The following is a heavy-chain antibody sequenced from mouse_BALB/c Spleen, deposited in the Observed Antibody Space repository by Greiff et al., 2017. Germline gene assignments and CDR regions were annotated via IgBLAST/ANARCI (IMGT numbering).Heavy chain of an antibody. CDR1: GFTFTDYY. D-gene: IGHD2-4*01. J-gene: IGHJ4*01. Sequence: EVQVVESGGGLVQPGGSLRLSCATSGFTFTDYYMSWVRQPPGKALEWLGFIRNKANGYTTEYSASVKGRFTISRDNSQSILYLQMNTLRAEDSATYYCARGSMITTTMDYWGQGTSVTVSS. V-gene: IGHV7-3*02. CDR2: IRNKANGYTT. CDR3: ARGSMITTTMDY.